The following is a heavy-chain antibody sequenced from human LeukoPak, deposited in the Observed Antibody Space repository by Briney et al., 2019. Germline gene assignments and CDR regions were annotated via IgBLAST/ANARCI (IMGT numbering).Heavy chain of an antibody. CDR2: IDPDSGGT. V-gene: IGHV1-2*02. CDR1: GYTFINYY. J-gene: IGHJ3*02. D-gene: IGHD3-22*01. Sequence: GASVKVSCKAFGYTFINYYMHWVRQAPGQGLEWMGRIDPDSGGTSYAQNFQGRVTMTTDTSISTAYMELSRLRSDDTAVYYCAREYYDRSGRKHAFDIWGQGTMVTVSS. CDR3: AREYYDRSGRKHAFDI.